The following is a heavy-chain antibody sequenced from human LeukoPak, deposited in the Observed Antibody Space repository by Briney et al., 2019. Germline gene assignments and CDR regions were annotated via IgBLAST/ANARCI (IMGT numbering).Heavy chain of an antibody. CDR3: ARDVPQTAIDY. Sequence: ASVKVSCKASGGTFSSYAISWVRQAPGQGLEWMGRIIPILGIANYAQKFQGRVSLTRDASISTAYMELSRLRSDDTAVYFCARDVPQTAIDYWGQGTLVTVSS. CDR2: IIPILGIA. V-gene: IGHV1-69*04. J-gene: IGHJ4*02. D-gene: IGHD1-1*01. CDR1: GGTFSSYA.